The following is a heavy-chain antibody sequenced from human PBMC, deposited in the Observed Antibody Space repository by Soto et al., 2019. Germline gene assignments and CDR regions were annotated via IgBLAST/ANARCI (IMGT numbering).Heavy chain of an antibody. CDR3: AKDDRRFGEPDYYYGMDV. CDR1: GFTFSSYG. J-gene: IGHJ6*02. D-gene: IGHD3-10*01. V-gene: IGHV3-30*18. Sequence: GGSLRLSCAASGFTFSSYGMHWVRQAPGKGLEWVAVISYDGSNKYYADSVKGRFTISRDNSKNTLYLQMNSLRAEDTAVYYCAKDDRRFGEPDYYYGMDVWGQGTTVTVSS. CDR2: ISYDGSNK.